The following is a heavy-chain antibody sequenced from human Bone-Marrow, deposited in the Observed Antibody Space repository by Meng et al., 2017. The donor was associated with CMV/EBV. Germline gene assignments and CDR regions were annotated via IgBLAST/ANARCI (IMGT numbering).Heavy chain of an antibody. CDR3: ARRGYCSSTSCYNVYYYYGMDV. CDR2: ISSSSYI. Sequence: GESLKISCAASGFTFSSYSMNWVRQAPGKGLEWVSSISSSSYIYYADSVKGRFTISRDNAKNSLYLQMNSLRAEDAAVYYCARRGYCSSTSCYNVYYYYGMDVWGQGTTVTVSS. D-gene: IGHD2-2*02. V-gene: IGHV3-21*01. CDR1: GFTFSSYS. J-gene: IGHJ6*02.